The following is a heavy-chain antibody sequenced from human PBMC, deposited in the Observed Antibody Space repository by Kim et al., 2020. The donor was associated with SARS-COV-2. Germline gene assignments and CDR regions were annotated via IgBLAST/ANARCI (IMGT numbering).Heavy chain of an antibody. V-gene: IGHV3-30*01. D-gene: IGHD1-26*01. J-gene: IGHJ4*02. Sequence: NKYYSDSVKGRFTISRDNFKSTLYLQMNSLRPEDTAVYYCARGRGSFIDNWGQGTLVTVSS. CDR3: ARGRGSFIDN. CDR2: NK.